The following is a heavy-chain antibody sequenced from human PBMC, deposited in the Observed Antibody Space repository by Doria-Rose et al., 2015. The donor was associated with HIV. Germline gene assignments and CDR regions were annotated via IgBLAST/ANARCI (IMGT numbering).Heavy chain of an antibody. D-gene: IGHD3-16*01. J-gene: IGHJ6*02. CDR3: ARDASNLRYYYYGMDV. CDR2: IIPNFGTP. Sequence: QVQLVESGAEVKKPGSSVKVSCKASGGTFTSYAINWVRQAPGQGLEWMGRIIPNFGTPTYAQKFQGRVTITADESTSTAYMELSSLRPEDTAVYYCARDASNLRYYYYGMDVWGQGTTVTVSS. V-gene: IGHV1-69*18. CDR1: GGTFTSYA.